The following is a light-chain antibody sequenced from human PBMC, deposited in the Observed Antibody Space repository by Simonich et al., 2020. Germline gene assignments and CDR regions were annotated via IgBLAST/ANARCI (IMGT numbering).Light chain of an antibody. Sequence: DIVMTQSPDSLAVSLGERATINCKSSQSVLYSPNTTNYLAGYQQKPGQPPKLLIYWAATRESGVPDRFSGSGSGTDFTLTISSLQAEDVAVYYCQQYYSTPWTFGQGTKVEIK. J-gene: IGKJ1*01. CDR2: WAA. V-gene: IGKV4-1*01. CDR1: QSVLYSPNTTNY. CDR3: QQYYSTPWT.